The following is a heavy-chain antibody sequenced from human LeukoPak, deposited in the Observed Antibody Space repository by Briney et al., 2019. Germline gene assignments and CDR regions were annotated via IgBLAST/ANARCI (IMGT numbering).Heavy chain of an antibody. CDR2: IIPIFGTA. Sequence: SVTVSCKASGGTFSSYAISWVRQAPGQGLEWMGGIIPIFGTANYAQKFQGRVTITADESTSTAYMELSSLRSEDTAVYYCARGYALDWAVAGFDYWGQGTLVTVSS. J-gene: IGHJ4*02. CDR1: GGTFSSYA. CDR3: ARGYALDWAVAGFDY. D-gene: IGHD6-19*01. V-gene: IGHV1-69*13.